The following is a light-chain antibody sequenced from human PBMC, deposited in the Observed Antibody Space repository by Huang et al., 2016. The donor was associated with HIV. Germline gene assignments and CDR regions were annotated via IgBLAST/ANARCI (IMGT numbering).Light chain of an antibody. Sequence: DIQMTQSPSSLSASVGDRVTITCRASQTIDKHLNWYRQKPGKAPKRLISFASSLQGGVPSRFSGGGSGTFFTLTINGLQPEDSASYYCQQGYVTPWTFGQGTKVEIK. J-gene: IGKJ1*01. CDR3: QQGYVTPWT. CDR2: FAS. V-gene: IGKV1-39*01. CDR1: QTIDKH.